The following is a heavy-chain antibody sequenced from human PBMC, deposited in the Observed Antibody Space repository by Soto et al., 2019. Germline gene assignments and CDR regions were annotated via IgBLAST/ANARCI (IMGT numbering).Heavy chain of an antibody. CDR2: IDPSGDNT. Sequence: QVQLVQSGAEVKKPGASAKVSCKASEYSFTSYYMHWVRRAPGQGLEWMGMIDPSGDNTGYPQKFQGRVTMTSDTSTSTVYMELSSLRSEDTAMYYCAATRGYSPPFDSWGQGIRVTVS. D-gene: IGHD3-22*01. J-gene: IGHJ4*02. CDR3: AATRGYSPPFDS. V-gene: IGHV1-46*01. CDR1: EYSFTSYY.